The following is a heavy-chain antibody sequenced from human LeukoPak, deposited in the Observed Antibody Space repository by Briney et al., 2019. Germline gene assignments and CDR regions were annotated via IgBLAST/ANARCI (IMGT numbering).Heavy chain of an antibody. V-gene: IGHV4-39*01. CDR3: ARHSGSGWPRFDY. Sequence: TSETLSLTCTVSGGSISSSSYYWGWIRQPPGKGLEWIGSIYYSGSTYYNASLKSRVTISVDTSKNQFSLKLSPVTAADTAVYYCARHSGSGWPRFDYWGQGTLVTVSS. J-gene: IGHJ4*02. CDR1: GGSISSSSYY. D-gene: IGHD6-19*01. CDR2: IYYSGST.